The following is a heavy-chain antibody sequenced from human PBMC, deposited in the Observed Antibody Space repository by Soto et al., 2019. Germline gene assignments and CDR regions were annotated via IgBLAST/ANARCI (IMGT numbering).Heavy chain of an antibody. V-gene: IGHV3-73*01. D-gene: IGHD6-6*01. CDR1: GFTFSGSA. CDR2: IRTKSNGYAT. J-gene: IGHJ4*02. CDR3: SRVEYVTSSPIG. Sequence: PGGSLRLSCAASGFTFSGSAIHWVRQASGKGLEWVARIRTKSNGYATTYAASVKGRFTISGDDSKNMAYLQMNGLKTEDTAMYYCSRVEYVTSSPIGWGQGTLVTVSS.